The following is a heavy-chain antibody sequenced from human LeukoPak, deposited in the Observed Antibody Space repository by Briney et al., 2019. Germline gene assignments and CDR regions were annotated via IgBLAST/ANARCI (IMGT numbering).Heavy chain of an antibody. Sequence: ASVKVSCKASGYTFTRYYMHSVRQAPGQGGEGMGWINPNSGGTNYAQKFQGRVTMTRDTSISTDYMELSRLRSDDTAVYYCATDTRGYSSYDLWGEGTRVTVSS. J-gene: IGHJ5*02. D-gene: IGHD5-18*01. CDR1: GYTFTRYY. CDR2: INPNSGGT. CDR3: ATDTRGYSSYDL. V-gene: IGHV1-2*02.